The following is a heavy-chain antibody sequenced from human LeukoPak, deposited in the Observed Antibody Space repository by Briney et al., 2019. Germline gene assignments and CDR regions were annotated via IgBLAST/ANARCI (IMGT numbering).Heavy chain of an antibody. D-gene: IGHD5-12*01. V-gene: IGHV3-23*01. J-gene: IGHJ4*02. Sequence: GGSLGLSCAASGFTFSSYAMTWVRQAPGKGLEWVSSISISGGNTYYADSLKGRFIISRDNSKNTLFLQMNSLRAEDTAVYYCAKESGYDFGGGQGTPVTVSS. CDR1: GFTFSSYA. CDR2: ISISGGNT. CDR3: AKESGYDFG.